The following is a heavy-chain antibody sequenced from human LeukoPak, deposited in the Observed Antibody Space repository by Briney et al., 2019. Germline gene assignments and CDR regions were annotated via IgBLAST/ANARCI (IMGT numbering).Heavy chain of an antibody. Sequence: GGSLRLSCAASGFTFSSYGMHWVRQAPGKGLEWVAVISYDGSNKYYADSVKGRFTISRDNAKNSLYLQMNSLRAEDTAVYYCARARNDYGDQAPDAFDIWGQGTVVTVSS. CDR1: GFTFSSYG. CDR2: ISYDGSNK. D-gene: IGHD4-17*01. J-gene: IGHJ3*02. V-gene: IGHV3-30*03. CDR3: ARARNDYGDQAPDAFDI.